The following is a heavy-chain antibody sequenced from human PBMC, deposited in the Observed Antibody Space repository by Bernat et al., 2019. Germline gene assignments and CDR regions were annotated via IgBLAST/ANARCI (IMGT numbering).Heavy chain of an antibody. J-gene: IGHJ3*02. V-gene: IGHV3-21*01. CDR2: ISSSSTYI. CDR1: GFTFSSYS. CDR3: ARNYDVLSGYYNAFDI. D-gene: IGHD3-9*01. Sequence: EVQLVESGGGLVRPGGSLRLSCAASGFTFSSYSMNWVRQAPGEGPEWVSSISSSSTYIYYADSVMGRFTISRDNAKNSLYLQMSSLRAEDTAVYYCARNYDVLSGYYNAFDIWGQGTMVTVSS.